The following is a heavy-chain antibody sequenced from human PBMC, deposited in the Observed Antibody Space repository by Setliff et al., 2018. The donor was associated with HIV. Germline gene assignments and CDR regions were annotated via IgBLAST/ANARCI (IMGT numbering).Heavy chain of an antibody. CDR3: ARDFSGLLHDQIDAFNI. V-gene: IGHV3-9*03. D-gene: IGHD3-10*01. Sequence: PGGSLRLSCVVSGFSFDDYGMHWVRQVPGMGLEWVSGICWNSGTIDYADSVKGRFTISRDNAKNSLYLQMNSLRTEDMALYFCARDFSGLLHDQIDAFNIWGQGTMVTVSS. CDR2: ICWNSGTI. J-gene: IGHJ3*02. CDR1: GFSFDDYG.